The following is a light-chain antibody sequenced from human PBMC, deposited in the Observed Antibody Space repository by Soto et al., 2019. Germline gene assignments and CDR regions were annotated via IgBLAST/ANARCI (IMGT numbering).Light chain of an antibody. CDR3: QQYNNWPLT. J-gene: IGKJ3*01. V-gene: IGKV3D-15*01. Sequence: EIVMTQSPASLSVSPGERATLSCRASQSIISNLAWYRQXXXXAPRLLIYGASTRATGIPARFSGSGSGTEFTLTISSLQSEDFAVYYCQQYNNWPLTFGPGTKVDVK. CDR1: QSIISN. CDR2: GAS.